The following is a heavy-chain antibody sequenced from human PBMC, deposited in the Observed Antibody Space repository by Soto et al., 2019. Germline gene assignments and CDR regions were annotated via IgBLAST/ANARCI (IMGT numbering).Heavy chain of an antibody. Sequence: EVQLVESGGGLVQPGGSLRLSCVASGFTFSSYDMHWVRQATGKGLEWVSGIGTNGDALYPGPVKGRFTISRENVKNSLYLHMNSLRAGDTAVYYCARRGGVIMGFDSWGQGTLVTVSS. CDR1: GFTFSSYD. CDR2: IGTNGDA. J-gene: IGHJ4*02. D-gene: IGHD3-3*01. V-gene: IGHV3-13*01. CDR3: ARRGGVIMGFDS.